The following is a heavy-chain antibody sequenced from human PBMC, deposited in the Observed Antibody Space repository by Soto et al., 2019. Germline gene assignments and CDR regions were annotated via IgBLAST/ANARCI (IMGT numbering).Heavy chain of an antibody. CDR1: GGSISSYY. V-gene: IGHV4-59*08. Sequence: SETLSLTCTVSGGSISSYYWSWIRQPPGKGLEWIGYIYYSGSTNYNPSLKSRVTISVDTSKNQFSLKLSSVTAADTAVYYCANLRVSYNWNDVSWFDPWGQGTLVTVSS. J-gene: IGHJ5*02. CDR2: IYYSGST. CDR3: ANLRVSYNWNDVSWFDP. D-gene: IGHD1-1*01.